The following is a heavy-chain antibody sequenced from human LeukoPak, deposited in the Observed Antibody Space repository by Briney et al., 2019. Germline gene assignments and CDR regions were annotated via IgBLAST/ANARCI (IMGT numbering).Heavy chain of an antibody. CDR1: GGSFSGYY. D-gene: IGHD2-2*01. Sequence: SETLSLTCAVYGGSFSGYYWSWIRQPPGKGLEWIGEINHSGSTNYNPSLKSRVTISVDTSKNQFSLKLSSVTAADTAVYYCARFNGARPSRYQLPRGFDIWGQGTMVTVSS. V-gene: IGHV4-34*01. CDR3: ARFNGARPSRYQLPRGFDI. CDR2: INHSGST. J-gene: IGHJ3*02.